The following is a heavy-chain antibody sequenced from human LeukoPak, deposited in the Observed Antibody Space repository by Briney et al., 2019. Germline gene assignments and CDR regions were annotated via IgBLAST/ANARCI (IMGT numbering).Heavy chain of an antibody. V-gene: IGHV4-59*01. D-gene: IGHD1-26*01. CDR3: ARGGSYRDGWFDP. J-gene: IGHJ5*02. CDR1: GGSISSYY. CDR2: IYYSGST. Sequence: SETLSLTCTVSGGSISSYYWSWIRQPPGKGLEWIGYIYYSGSTNYSPSLKSRVTISVDTSKNQFSLKLSSVTAADTAVYYCARGGSYRDGWFDPWGQGTLVTVSS.